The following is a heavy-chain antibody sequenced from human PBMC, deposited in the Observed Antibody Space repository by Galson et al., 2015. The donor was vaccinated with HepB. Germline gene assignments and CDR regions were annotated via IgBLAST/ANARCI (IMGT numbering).Heavy chain of an antibody. Sequence: CAISGDSVSTNNAAWNWIRQSPWRGLEWLGRTYYRSRWYYDYAVSVKSRITINSDTSKNQFSLQLISVTPEDTAVYYCARDPIAVTGTRRFDPWGQGTLVTVSS. CDR3: ARDPIAVTGTRRFDP. J-gene: IGHJ5*02. CDR2: TYYRSRWYY. CDR1: GDSVSTNNAA. V-gene: IGHV6-1*01. D-gene: IGHD6-19*01.